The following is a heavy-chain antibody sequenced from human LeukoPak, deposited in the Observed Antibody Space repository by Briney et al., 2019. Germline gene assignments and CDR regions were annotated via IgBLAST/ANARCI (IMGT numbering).Heavy chain of an antibody. CDR2: INSDGSST. CDR1: GFTFSSYW. Sequence: PGGSLRLSCAASGFTFSSYWMHWVRQAPGKGLVWVSRINSDGSSTSYADSVKGRFTISRDNAKNTLYLQMNSLRAEDTAVYYCARAYTQHLPAKYYFDYWGQGTLVTVSS. V-gene: IGHV3-74*01. J-gene: IGHJ4*02. CDR3: ARAYTQHLPAKYYFDY. D-gene: IGHD2-2*02.